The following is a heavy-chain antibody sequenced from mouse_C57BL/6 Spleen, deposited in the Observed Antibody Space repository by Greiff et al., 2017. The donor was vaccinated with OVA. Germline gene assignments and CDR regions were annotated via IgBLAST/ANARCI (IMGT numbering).Heavy chain of an antibody. CDR3: ARRAQAYFDY. J-gene: IGHJ2*01. D-gene: IGHD3-2*02. CDR1: GYTFTSYW. CDR2: IDPSDSYT. V-gene: IGHV1-50*01. Sequence: QVQLQQPGAELVKPGASVKLSCKASGYTFTSYWMQWVKQRPGQGLEWIGEIDPSDSYTNYNQKFKGKATLTVDTSSSTAYMQLSSLTSEDSAVYYCARRAQAYFDYWGQGTTLTVSS.